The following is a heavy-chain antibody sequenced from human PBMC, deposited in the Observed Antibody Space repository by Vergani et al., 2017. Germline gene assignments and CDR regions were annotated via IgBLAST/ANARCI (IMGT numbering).Heavy chain of an antibody. CDR3: VRRRWGRQEVGY. D-gene: IGHD3-16*01. CDR2: VYARDSIT. CDR1: GYTFTYYW. J-gene: IGHJ4*02. V-gene: IGHV5-51*01. Sequence: EVQLVQSGAEVKKPGESLKISCEGSGYTFTYYWVGWVRQKPGKGLEWMGVVYARDSITRYSLSFEGQVTISADKSINTAYLEWDSLRASDSAMYYCVRRRWGRQEVGYWGQGTLVTV.